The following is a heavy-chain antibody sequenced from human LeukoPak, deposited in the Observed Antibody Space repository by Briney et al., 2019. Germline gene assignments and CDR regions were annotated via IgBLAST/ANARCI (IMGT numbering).Heavy chain of an antibody. CDR2: VRYDGSDR. CDR1: GFTFSNYG. D-gene: IGHD3-10*01. CDR3: AKGRHSGINYYYYMDV. V-gene: IGHV3-30*02. J-gene: IGHJ6*03. Sequence: PGGSLRLSCAASGFTFSNYGMHWVRQAPGKGLEWVTFVRYDGSDRYYADSVKGRFTISRDNSKNTLYLQMNSLRSEDTAVYYCAKGRHSGINYYYYMDVWGKGTTVTVSS.